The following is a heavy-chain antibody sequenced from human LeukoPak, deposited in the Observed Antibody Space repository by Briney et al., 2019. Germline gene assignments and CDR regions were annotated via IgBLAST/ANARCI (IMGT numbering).Heavy chain of an antibody. CDR1: GYTFTGYY. V-gene: IGHV1-2*02. CDR3: ARDQQDYYDSSGYWPDAFDI. D-gene: IGHD3-22*01. Sequence: ASVKVSCKASGYTFTGYYMHWVRQAPGQGLEWMGWINPNSGGTNYAQKFQGRVTMTRDTSISTAYMELSRLRSDDTAVYYCARDQQDYYDSSGYWPDAFDIWGQGTMVTVSS. CDR2: INPNSGGT. J-gene: IGHJ3*02.